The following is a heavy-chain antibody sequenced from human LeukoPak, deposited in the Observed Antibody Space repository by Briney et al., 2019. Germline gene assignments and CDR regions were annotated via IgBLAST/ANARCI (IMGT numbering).Heavy chain of an antibody. CDR2: IYSGGST. Sequence: GGSLRLSCAASGFTVSSNYMSWVRQAPGKGLEWVSVIYSGGSTYYADSVKGRFTISRDNSKNTLYLQMNSLRAEDTAVYYCARETGDYDSSGALDYWGQGTLVTVSS. V-gene: IGHV3-53*01. CDR1: GFTVSSNY. CDR3: ARETGDYDSSGALDY. D-gene: IGHD3-22*01. J-gene: IGHJ4*02.